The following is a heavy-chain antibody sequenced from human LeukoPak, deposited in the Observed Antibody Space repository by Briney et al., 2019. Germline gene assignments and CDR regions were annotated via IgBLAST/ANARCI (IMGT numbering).Heavy chain of an antibody. CDR1: GGSISSYY. V-gene: IGHV4-59*01. Sequence: PSETLSLTCSVSGGSISSYYWSWIRQPPGKGLEWIGSVYHSGSTNYNPSLKSRVTMSVDTSKNQFFLKLRSVTAADTAVYYCANGGYCSSSSCYTKWFDPWGQGTLVTVSS. CDR2: VYHSGST. D-gene: IGHD2-2*01. J-gene: IGHJ5*02. CDR3: ANGGYCSSSSCYTKWFDP.